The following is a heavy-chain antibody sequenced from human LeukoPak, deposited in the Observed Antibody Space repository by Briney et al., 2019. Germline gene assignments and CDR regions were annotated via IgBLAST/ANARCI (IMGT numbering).Heavy chain of an antibody. CDR2: ISYDGSNK. CDR3: AKECDSSAYWEFAFDI. CDR1: GFTFSSYA. Sequence: PGGSLRLSCAASGFTFSSYAMSWVRQAPGKGLEWVAVISYDGSNKYYADSVKGRFTISRDNSKNTLYLQMNSLRAEDTAVYYCAKECDSSAYWEFAFDIWGQGTMVTVSS. D-gene: IGHD3-22*01. J-gene: IGHJ3*02. V-gene: IGHV3-30*18.